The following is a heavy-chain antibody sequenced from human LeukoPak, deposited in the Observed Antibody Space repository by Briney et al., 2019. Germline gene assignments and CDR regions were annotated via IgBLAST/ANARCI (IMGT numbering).Heavy chain of an antibody. CDR1: GGSVSSVSSY. V-gene: IGHV4-39*07. D-gene: IGHD5-18*01. Sequence: SQTLSLTCTVSGGSVSSVSSYWSWIRQPRGKGLEWIGEINHSGSTSYNPSLKSRVTISVDTSKNQFSLKLSSVTAADTAVYYCARGYPSKWIQLWSGGDTFDYWGQGTLVTVSS. CDR3: ARGYPSKWIQLWSGGDTFDY. J-gene: IGHJ4*02. CDR2: INHSGST.